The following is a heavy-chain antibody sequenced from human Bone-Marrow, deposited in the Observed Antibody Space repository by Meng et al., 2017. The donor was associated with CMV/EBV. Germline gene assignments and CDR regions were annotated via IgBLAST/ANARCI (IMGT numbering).Heavy chain of an antibody. CDR2: IRYDGSNK. Sequence: GGSLRLSCAASGFTFSSYGMHWVRQAPGKGLEWVAFIRYDGSNKYYADSVKGRFTISRDNSKNTLYLQMNSLRADAPAVYYCPPVFPLCQGTLVTVSS. CDR3: PPVFP. CDR1: GFTFSSYG. J-gene: IGHJ5*02. V-gene: IGHV3-30*02. D-gene: IGHD3-16*01.